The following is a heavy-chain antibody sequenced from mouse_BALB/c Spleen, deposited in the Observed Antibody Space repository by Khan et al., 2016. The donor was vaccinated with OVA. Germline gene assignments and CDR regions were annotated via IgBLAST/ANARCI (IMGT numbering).Heavy chain of an antibody. Sequence: QIQLVQSGPELKKPGETVKISCKASGYTFTNYGMNWVKQAPGKGLKWMGWINTYTGEPTYADDFKGRFAFSLETSASTAYLQINNLKNEDTATYFCARSNGNYGFTYWGQGPLVTVSA. D-gene: IGHD2-1*01. V-gene: IGHV9-3-1*01. CDR3: ARSNGNYGFTY. CDR1: GYTFTNYG. CDR2: INTYTGEP. J-gene: IGHJ3*01.